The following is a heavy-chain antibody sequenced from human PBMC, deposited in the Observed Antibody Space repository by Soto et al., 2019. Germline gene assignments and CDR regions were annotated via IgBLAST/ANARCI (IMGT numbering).Heavy chain of an antibody. CDR1: GFTFSDYA. CDR3: AKESPAPPPI. CDR2: ISGSGGNT. J-gene: IGHJ3*02. Sequence: PGGSLRLSCAASGFTFSDYAMNWVRQAAGKGLEWVSSISGSGGNTYYADSVKGRFTISRDNSKNTLYLQMNSLRAEGMSVYYCAKESPAPPPIWGQGTMVTVSS. V-gene: IGHV3-23*01.